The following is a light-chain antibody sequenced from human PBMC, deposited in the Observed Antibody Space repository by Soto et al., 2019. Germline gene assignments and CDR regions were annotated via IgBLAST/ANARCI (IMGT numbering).Light chain of an antibody. Sequence: QSVLTQPPSVSGAPGQRVTISCTGSSSDIGARYDVHWYQQLPGAAPKLLIYFNINRPSGVPDRFSSSKSGTSASLAITGLQAEDEADYYCQSYDSRLRSYVFGTGTKLTVL. V-gene: IGLV1-40*01. CDR1: SSDIGARYD. CDR2: FNI. CDR3: QSYDSRLRSYV. J-gene: IGLJ1*01.